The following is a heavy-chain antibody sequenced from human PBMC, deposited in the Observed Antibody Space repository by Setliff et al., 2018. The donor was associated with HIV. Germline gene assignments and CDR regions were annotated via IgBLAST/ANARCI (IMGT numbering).Heavy chain of an antibody. CDR3: AREDGMGGYFDY. J-gene: IGHJ4*02. CDR1: GYSISSGYY. D-gene: IGHD3-16*01. CDR2: IYYSGST. V-gene: IGHV4-38-2*02. Sequence: ETLSLTCAVSGYSISSGYYWSWIRQPPGKGLEWIGSIYYSGSTYYNPSLKSRVSLSVDTSRNQFSLKLTSVTAADMAVYYCAREDGMGGYFDYWGQGTLVTVSS.